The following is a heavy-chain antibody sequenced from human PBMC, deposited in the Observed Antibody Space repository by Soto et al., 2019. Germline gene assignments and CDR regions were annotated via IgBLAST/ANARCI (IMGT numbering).Heavy chain of an antibody. CDR2: ISYDGSNK. CDR3: AKDLTNFGVNYHYYGMDV. Sequence: PGGSLRLSCAASGFTFSSYGMHWVRQAPGKGLEWVTLISYDGSNKYYADSVKGRFTISRDNPKNTLYLQMNSLRAEDTAVYYCAKDLTNFGVNYHYYGMDVWGQGTTVTVSS. J-gene: IGHJ6*02. CDR1: GFTFSSYG. V-gene: IGHV3-30*18. D-gene: IGHD3-3*01.